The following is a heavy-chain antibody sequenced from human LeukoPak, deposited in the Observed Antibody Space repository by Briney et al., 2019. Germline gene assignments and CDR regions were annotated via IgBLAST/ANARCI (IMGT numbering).Heavy chain of an antibody. CDR3: ARSSGWYSVDY. D-gene: IGHD6-19*01. CDR2: MNPNSAST. J-gene: IGHJ4*02. V-gene: IGHV1-8*03. CDR1: GYTFTSYD. Sequence: GASVKVSCKASGYTFTSYDINWVRQGTGQGLEWMGWMNPNSASTGYAQRFQGRVTITSDTSISTAYMELSSLRSEDTAVYYCARSSGWYSVDYGGQGTLVTVSS.